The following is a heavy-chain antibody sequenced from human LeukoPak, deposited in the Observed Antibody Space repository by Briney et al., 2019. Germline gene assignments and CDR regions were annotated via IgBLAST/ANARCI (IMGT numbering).Heavy chain of an antibody. Sequence: GGSLRLSCAASGFTFSSYEMNWVRRAPGKGLEWVSYISSSGSTIYYADSVKGRFTISRDNAKNSLYLQMNSLRAEDTAVYYCARITMIVANIWGQGTMVTVSS. V-gene: IGHV3-48*03. J-gene: IGHJ3*02. D-gene: IGHD3-22*01. CDR2: ISSSGSTI. CDR3: ARITMIVANI. CDR1: GFTFSSYE.